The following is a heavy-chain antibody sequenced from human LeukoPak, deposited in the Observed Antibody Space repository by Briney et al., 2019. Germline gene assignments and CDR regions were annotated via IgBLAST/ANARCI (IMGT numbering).Heavy chain of an antibody. Sequence: GGSLRLSCAASGFTFSSYGMHWVRQAPGKGLEWVAFIRYDGSNKYYADSVKGRFTISRDNSKNTLYLQMNSLRAEDTAVYYCAREILRYFDWLPTLSDAFDIWGQGTMVTVSS. CDR1: GFTFSSYG. J-gene: IGHJ3*02. V-gene: IGHV3-30*02. CDR3: AREILRYFDWLPTLSDAFDI. D-gene: IGHD3-9*01. CDR2: IRYDGSNK.